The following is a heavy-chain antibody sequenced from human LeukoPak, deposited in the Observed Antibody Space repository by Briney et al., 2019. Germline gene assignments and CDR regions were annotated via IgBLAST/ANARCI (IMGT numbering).Heavy chain of an antibody. V-gene: IGHV4-39*07. J-gene: IGHJ4*02. CDR3: AKSGGYGLIDY. CDR1: GGSISSSSYY. D-gene: IGHD1-26*01. CDR2: IYYSGST. Sequence: PSETLSLTCTVSGGSISSSSYYWGWIRQPPGKGLEWIGSIYYSGSTYYNPSLKSRVTISVDTSKNQFSLKLSPVTAADTAVYYCAKSGGYGLIDYWGQGTLVTVSS.